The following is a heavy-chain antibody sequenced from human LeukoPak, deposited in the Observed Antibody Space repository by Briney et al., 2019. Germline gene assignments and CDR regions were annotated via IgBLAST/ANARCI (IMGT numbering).Heavy chain of an antibody. CDR2: IGTVGDT. Sequence: GSLRLSCAASGFLFSSYGMHWVRQATGKGLEWVSAIGTVGDTYYPGSVKGRFTISRENAKNSLYLQMNSLRAGDTAVYYCARMDYGGNPGAFDIWGQGTMVTASS. V-gene: IGHV3-13*01. CDR3: ARMDYGGNPGAFDI. D-gene: IGHD4-23*01. CDR1: GFLFSSYG. J-gene: IGHJ3*02.